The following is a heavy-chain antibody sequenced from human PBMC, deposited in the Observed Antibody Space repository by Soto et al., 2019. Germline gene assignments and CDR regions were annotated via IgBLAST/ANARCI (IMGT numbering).Heavy chain of an antibody. D-gene: IGHD5-18*01. Sequence: GGSLRLSCAASGFTFSSYAMHWVRQAPGKGLEWVAVISYDGSNKYYADSVKGRFTISRDNSKNTLYLQMNSLRAEDTAVYYCATGPYSYVLRCFDYRGQGTFVTTSS. V-gene: IGHV3-30-3*01. J-gene: IGHJ4*02. CDR1: GFTFSSYA. CDR3: ATGPYSYVLRCFDY. CDR2: ISYDGSNK.